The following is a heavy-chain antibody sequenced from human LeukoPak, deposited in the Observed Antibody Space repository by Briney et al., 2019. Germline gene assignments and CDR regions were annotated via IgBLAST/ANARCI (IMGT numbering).Heavy chain of an antibody. V-gene: IGHV4-59*01. CDR2: IYYSGST. CDR3: ARDLRSRIGLQWTSTFDI. Sequence: PSETLSLTCTVSGGSISSYYWSWIRQPPGKGLEWIGYIYYSGSTNYNPSLKSRVTISVDTSKNQFSLKLSSVTAADTAVYYCARDLRSRIGLQWTSTFDIWGQGTMVTVSS. D-gene: IGHD4-11*01. CDR1: GGSISSYY. J-gene: IGHJ3*02.